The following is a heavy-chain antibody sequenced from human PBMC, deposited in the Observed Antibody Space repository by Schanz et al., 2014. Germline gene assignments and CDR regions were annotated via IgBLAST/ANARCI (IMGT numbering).Heavy chain of an antibody. J-gene: IGHJ4*02. CDR3: ARDPYGKNSGDFDY. V-gene: IGHV1-2*06. CDR2: INPNSGGT. CDR1: GHPFTAYY. Sequence: QVQLVQSGAEVKKPGASVKVSCKASGHPFTAYYMHWVRQAPGQGLEWMGRINPNSGGTNYAENFQGRVTMTRDTSISTAYMELSGLTSDDTAVYFCARDPYGKNSGDFDYWGQGTLVTVSS. D-gene: IGHD4-17*01.